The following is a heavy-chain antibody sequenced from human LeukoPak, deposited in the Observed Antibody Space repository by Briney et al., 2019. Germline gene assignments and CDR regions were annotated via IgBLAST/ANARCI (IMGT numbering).Heavy chain of an antibody. Sequence: GGSLRLSCAASGFTFSSYSMSWVRQAPGKGLEWVSYISSSSSTIYYADSVKGRFTISRDNAKNSLYLQMSSLRAEDTAVYYCARRGYSYGQNYYFDYWGQGTLVTVSS. CDR1: GFTFSSYS. CDR3: ARRGYSYGQNYYFDY. J-gene: IGHJ4*02. D-gene: IGHD5-18*01. V-gene: IGHV3-48*01. CDR2: ISSSSSTI.